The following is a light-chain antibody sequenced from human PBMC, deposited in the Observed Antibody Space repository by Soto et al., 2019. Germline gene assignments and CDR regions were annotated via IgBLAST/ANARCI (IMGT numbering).Light chain of an antibody. CDR3: QQGNSFPRS. Sequence: DIQITQSPSSVSASVGDRVTITCRASQGISTWLAWYRRKPGRAPELLIHSASSLHSGVPSRFSVSGSGPDFTVTLSSLLPEDFATYYGQQGNSFPRSFGGGTEVEIK. CDR1: QGISTW. J-gene: IGKJ4*01. V-gene: IGKV1-12*01. CDR2: SAS.